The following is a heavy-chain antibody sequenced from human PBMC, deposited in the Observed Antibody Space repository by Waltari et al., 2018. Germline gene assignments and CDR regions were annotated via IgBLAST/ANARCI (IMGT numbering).Heavy chain of an antibody. J-gene: IGHJ6*02. CDR2: INAGNGNT. D-gene: IGHD6-13*01. V-gene: IGHV1-3*01. Sequence: QVQLVQSGAEVKKPGASVKVSCQASGYTFTSYAMHWVRQAPGQRLEWMGWINAGNGNTKYSQKFQGRVTITRDTSASTAYMELSSLRSEDTAVFYCASGIAAAGSYYYGMDVWGQGTTVTVSS. CDR3: ASGIAAAGSYYYGMDV. CDR1: GYTFTSYA.